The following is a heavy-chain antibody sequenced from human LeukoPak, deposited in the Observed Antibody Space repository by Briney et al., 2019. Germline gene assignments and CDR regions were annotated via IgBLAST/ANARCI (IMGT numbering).Heavy chain of an antibody. D-gene: IGHD1-26*01. CDR1: GYSFTSYW. V-gene: IGHV5-51*01. J-gene: IGHJ6*03. CDR2: IYPGDSDT. Sequence: GASLKISCKGSGYSFTSYWIGWVRQMPGKGLEWMGIIYPGDSDTRYSPSFQGQVTISADKSISTAYLQWSSLKASDTAMYYCARGLGRSFYYYYMDVWGKGTTVTVSS. CDR3: ARGLGRSFYYYYMDV.